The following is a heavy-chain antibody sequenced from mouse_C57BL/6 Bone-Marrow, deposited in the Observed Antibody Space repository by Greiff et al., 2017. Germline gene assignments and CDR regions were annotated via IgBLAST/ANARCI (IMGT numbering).Heavy chain of an antibody. CDR1: GYTFTSYG. CDR2: IYPRSGNT. Sequence: VQLQQSGAELARPGASVKLSCKASGYTFTSYGISWVKQRTGQGLEWIGEIYPRSGNTYYTEKFKGKATLTADKSSSTAYMELRSLTSEDSAVYFCAREGLGDYWGQGTTLTVSS. CDR3: AREGLGDY. V-gene: IGHV1-81*01. D-gene: IGHD3-3*01. J-gene: IGHJ2*01.